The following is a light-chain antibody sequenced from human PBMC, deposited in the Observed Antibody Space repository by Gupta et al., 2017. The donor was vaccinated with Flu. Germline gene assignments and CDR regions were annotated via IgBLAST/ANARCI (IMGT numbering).Light chain of an antibody. CDR1: NLGYKY. Sequence: SYDLIQPPSVSVSPGQSASITCSGDNLGYKYVSWYQQRSGQSPVMVIYQDIKRPSGIPERFSASKSGHTATLTISGTQGLDEADYYCQAWDSSTSWVFGGGTKLTVL. J-gene: IGLJ3*02. V-gene: IGLV3-1*01. CDR2: QDI. CDR3: QAWDSSTSWV.